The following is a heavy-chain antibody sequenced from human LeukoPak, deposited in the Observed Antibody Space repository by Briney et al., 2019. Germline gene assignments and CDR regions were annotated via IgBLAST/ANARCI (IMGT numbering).Heavy chain of an antibody. Sequence: QTLSLTCAISGDSVSSISVAWNWIRQSPSRGLEWLGRTYYRSKWYYEYAVSVKSQINISPDTSKNQFSLQLTSVTPEDTAVYYCSLARAEYHYGMDIWGQGTTVTVSS. CDR1: GDSVSSISVA. V-gene: IGHV6-1*01. CDR2: TYYRSKWYY. J-gene: IGHJ6*02. CDR3: SLARAEYHYGMDI.